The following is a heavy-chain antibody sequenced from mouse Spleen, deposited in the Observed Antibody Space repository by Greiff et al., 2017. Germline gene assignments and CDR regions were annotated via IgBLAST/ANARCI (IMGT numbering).Heavy chain of an antibody. Sequence: QVQLKQPGAELVRPGSSVKLSCKASGYTFTSYWMHWVKQRPIQGLEWIGNIDPSDSETHYNQKFKDKATLTVDKSSSTAYMQLSSLTSEDSAVYYCGSGYYYAMDYWGQGTSVTVSS. CDR3: GSGYYYAMDY. J-gene: IGHJ4*01. V-gene: IGHV1-52*01. D-gene: IGHD2-2*01. CDR2: IDPSDSET. CDR1: GYTFTSYW.